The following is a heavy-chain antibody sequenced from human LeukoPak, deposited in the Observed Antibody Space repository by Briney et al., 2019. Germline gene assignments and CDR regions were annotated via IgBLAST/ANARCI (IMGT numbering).Heavy chain of an antibody. CDR3: ARDRMVRGVIISSIFDY. CDR1: GFTFSSYS. V-gene: IGHV3-21*01. Sequence: PGGSLRLSCAASGFTFSSYSMNWVRQAPGKGLEWVSSISSSSSYIYYADSVKGRFTISRDNAKNSLYLQMNSLRAEDTAVYYCARDRMVRGVIISSIFDYWGQGTLVTVSS. J-gene: IGHJ4*02. D-gene: IGHD3-10*01. CDR2: ISSSSSYI.